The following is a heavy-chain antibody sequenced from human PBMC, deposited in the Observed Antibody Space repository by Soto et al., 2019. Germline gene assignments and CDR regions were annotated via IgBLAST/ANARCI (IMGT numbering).Heavy chain of an antibody. CDR3: AKDKVDIVATIVDY. Sequence: EVQLLESGGGLVQPGGSLRLSCAASGFTFSSYAMSWVRQAPGKGLEWVSAISGSGGSTYYADSVKGLFTISRDNSKNTLYLQMNSLRAEDTAVYYCAKDKVDIVATIVDYWGQGTLVTVSS. CDR2: ISGSGGST. D-gene: IGHD5-12*01. CDR1: GFTFSSYA. V-gene: IGHV3-23*01. J-gene: IGHJ4*02.